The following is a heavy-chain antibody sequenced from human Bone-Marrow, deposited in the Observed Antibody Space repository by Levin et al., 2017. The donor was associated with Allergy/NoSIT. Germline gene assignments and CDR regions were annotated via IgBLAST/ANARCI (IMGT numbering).Heavy chain of an antibody. V-gene: IGHV4-31*03. CDR3: ARSIAAAGGGFDD. Sequence: SETLSLTCTVSGGSISSVGYYWNWIRQHPGKGLEWIGFIYYSGSTYYIPSLQSRLSISVDTSKNQFSLKLTSVTAADTAGYYCARSIAAAGGGFDDWGQGTLVTVSS. CDR1: GGSISSVGYY. D-gene: IGHD6-13*01. J-gene: IGHJ4*02. CDR2: IYYSGST.